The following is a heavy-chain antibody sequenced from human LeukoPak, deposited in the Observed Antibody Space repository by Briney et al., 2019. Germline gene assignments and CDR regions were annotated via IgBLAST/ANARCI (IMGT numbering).Heavy chain of an antibody. CDR2: INHSGST. V-gene: IGHV4-34*01. Sequence: SETLSLTCAVYGGSFSGYYWSWIRQPPGKGLEWIGEINHSGSTNYNPSLKSRVTISVDTSKNQFSLKLGSVTAADTAVYHCARGGVSVAAASRGAFYFDYWGRGTLVTVSS. J-gene: IGHJ4*02. CDR1: GGSFSGYY. D-gene: IGHD6-13*01. CDR3: ARGGVSVAAASRGAFYFDY.